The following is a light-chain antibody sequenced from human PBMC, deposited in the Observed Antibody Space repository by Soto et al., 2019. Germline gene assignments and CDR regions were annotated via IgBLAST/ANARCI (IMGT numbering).Light chain of an antibody. J-gene: IGKJ4*01. Sequence: TLSLSPGERATLSCRASQSMSISYWAWYQQKPGQAPSLLIDCASTSASAMPARFSGSGSGTEFTLTISSLLSEDFTVYYCQQDYTLPPHRFGEVAKV. V-gene: IGKV3D-7*01. CDR3: QQDYTLPPHR. CDR2: CAS. CDR1: QSMSISY.